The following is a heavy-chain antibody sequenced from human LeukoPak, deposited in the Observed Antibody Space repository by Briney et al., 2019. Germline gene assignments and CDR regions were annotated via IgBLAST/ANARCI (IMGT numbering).Heavy chain of an antibody. V-gene: IGHV1-69*04. J-gene: IGHJ4*02. CDR2: IIPILGIA. D-gene: IGHD3-22*01. CDR1: GGTFSSYA. CDR3: ARGGRYDSSGQGVFDY. Sequence: SVKVSCKASGGTFSSYAISWVRQAPGQGLEWMGRIIPILGIANYAQKFQGRVTITADKSTSTAYMELSSLRSGDTAVYYCARGGRYDSSGQGVFDYWGQGTLVTVSS.